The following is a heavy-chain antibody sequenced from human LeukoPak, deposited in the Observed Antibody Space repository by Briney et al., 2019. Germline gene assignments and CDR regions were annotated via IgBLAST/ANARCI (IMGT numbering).Heavy chain of an antibody. J-gene: IGHJ6*03. V-gene: IGHV3-7*03. CDR2: IKQDGSEK. CDR3: ARGRVSSSTWYSTYYYFFYMDF. CDR1: GFTFSSYW. Sequence: GGSLRLSCAASGFTFSSYWMSWVRQAPGKGLEWVANIKQDGSEKYYVDSVKGRFTISRDNAKNSLYLQMNSLRAEDTAVYFCARGRVSSSTWYSTYYYFFYMDFWGKGTTVTVSS. D-gene: IGHD4-11*01.